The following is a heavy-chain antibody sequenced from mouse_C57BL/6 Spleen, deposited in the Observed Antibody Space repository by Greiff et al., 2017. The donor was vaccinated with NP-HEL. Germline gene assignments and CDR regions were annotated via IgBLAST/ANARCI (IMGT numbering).Heavy chain of an antibody. J-gene: IGHJ4*01. Sequence: QVQLKESGPGLVAPSQSLSITCTVSGFSLTSYGVDWVRQSPGKGLEWLGVIWGVGSTNYNSALKSRLSISKDNSKSQVFLKMNSLQTDDTAMYYCARSNWEDYYAMDYWGQGTSVTVSS. D-gene: IGHD4-1*01. CDR3: ARSNWEDYYAMDY. V-gene: IGHV2-6*01. CDR1: GFSLTSYG. CDR2: IWGVGST.